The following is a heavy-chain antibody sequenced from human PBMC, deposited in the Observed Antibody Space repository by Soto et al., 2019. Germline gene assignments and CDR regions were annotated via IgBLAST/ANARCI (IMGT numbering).Heavy chain of an antibody. J-gene: IGHJ4*02. CDR2: IYYTRTT. CDR1: GGSMSSYY. V-gene: IGHV4-59*08. Sequence: SETLSLTCIVSGGSMSSYYWGWFRQPPGKGLEWIGYIYYTRTTTYHPSLKSRVTISIDTSRNQFSLKLNSVTAADTAVYYCARLGGYYQAFDQWGQGSLVTVSS. D-gene: IGHD2-21*02. CDR3: ARLGGYYQAFDQ.